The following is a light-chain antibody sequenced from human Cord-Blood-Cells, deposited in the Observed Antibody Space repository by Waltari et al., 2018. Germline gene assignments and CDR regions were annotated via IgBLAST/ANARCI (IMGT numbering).Light chain of an antibody. J-gene: IGKJ1*01. V-gene: IGKV3-15*01. CDR3: QQYNNWPGT. CDR2: GAS. CDR1: QSVSSN. Sequence: ELVMTQPPATLSVSPGERATLSCRASQSVSSNLAWYQQKPGQAPRLLSYGASTRATGIPARFSVSGSGTEFTLTISSLQSEDFAVYYCQQYNNWPGTFGQGTKVEIK.